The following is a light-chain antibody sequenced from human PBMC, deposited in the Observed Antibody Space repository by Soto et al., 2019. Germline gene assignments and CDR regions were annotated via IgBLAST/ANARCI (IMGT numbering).Light chain of an antibody. CDR3: VSYTSRTTYV. CDR2: DVA. CDR1: SSDVGGSNF. Sequence: QSALTQPASVSDSPGQSITISCTGTSSDVGGSNFVSWYQQHPGKPPKLIIYDVANRPSGVSNRFSGSKSGSTASLIISSLQTDDEADYYCVSYTSRTTYVFGTGTKLTVL. V-gene: IGLV2-14*03. J-gene: IGLJ1*01.